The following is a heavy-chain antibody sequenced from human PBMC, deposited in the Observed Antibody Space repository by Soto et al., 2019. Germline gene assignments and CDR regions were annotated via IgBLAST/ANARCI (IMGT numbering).Heavy chain of an antibody. V-gene: IGHV4-34*01. CDR2: IKDGGYT. D-gene: IGHD5-12*01. CDR1: GGSLSGYY. Sequence: QVQLQQWGAGLLKPSETLSLNCAVNGGSLSGYYWSWIRQPPGKGLEWIGEIKDGGYTNYSPSLKSRATIASDTSNNQFSPRLNSVTAADTGLYYCARGQGGVVATHWDQGALVTVSS. CDR3: ARGQGGVVATH. J-gene: IGHJ4*02.